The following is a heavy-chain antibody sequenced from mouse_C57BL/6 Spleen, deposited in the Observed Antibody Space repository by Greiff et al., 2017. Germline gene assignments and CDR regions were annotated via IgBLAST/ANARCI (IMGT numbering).Heavy chain of an antibody. CDR1: GYTFTDYY. V-gene: IGHV1-76*01. D-gene: IGHD1-3*01. J-gene: IGHJ4*01. CDR3: ARGDNCDGVYAMDY. CDR2: IYPGSGNT. Sequence: QVQLKESGAELVRPGASVQLSCKASGYTFTDYYINWVKQRPGQGLEWIARIYPGSGNTYYNEKFKGKATLTAEKSSSTAFMQLSSLTSEDSAVYFCARGDNCDGVYAMDYWGQGTSVTVSS.